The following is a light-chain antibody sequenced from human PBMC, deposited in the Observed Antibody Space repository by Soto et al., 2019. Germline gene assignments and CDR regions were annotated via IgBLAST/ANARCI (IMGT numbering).Light chain of an antibody. CDR1: ISDVGGYNF. J-gene: IGLJ1*01. Sequence: QSALTQPASVSGSPGQSITISCTGTISDVGGYNFVSWYQQYPGKAPKLMICDVSNRPSWVSNRFSGSKSGNTASLTISGLQAEDEADYYCSSFVFGTGTKLTVL. CDR3: SSFV. CDR2: DVS. V-gene: IGLV2-14*03.